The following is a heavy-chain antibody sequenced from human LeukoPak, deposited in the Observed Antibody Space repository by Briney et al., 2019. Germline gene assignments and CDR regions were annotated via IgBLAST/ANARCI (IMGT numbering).Heavy chain of an antibody. J-gene: IGHJ6*03. D-gene: IGHD6-13*01. CDR2: INHSGST. CDR1: GGSFSGYY. Sequence: PSETLSLTCAVYGGSFSGYYCSWIRQPPGKGLEWIGEINHSGSTNYNPSLKSRVTISVDTSKNQFSQKLSSVTAADTAVYYWARVSVWSAACKGYYYIDFWGKGTTVTVSS. V-gene: IGHV4-34*01. CDR3: ARVSVWSAACKGYYYIDF.